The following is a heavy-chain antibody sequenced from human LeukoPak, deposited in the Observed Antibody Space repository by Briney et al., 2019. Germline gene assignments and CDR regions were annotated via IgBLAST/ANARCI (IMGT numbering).Heavy chain of an antibody. V-gene: IGHV1-2*04. CDR3: AREGIAAPPRFPMDV. CDR2: INPNSGGT. J-gene: IGHJ6*02. D-gene: IGHD6-13*01. Sequence: ASVKVSCKASGYTFTGYYMHWVRQAPGQGLEWMGWINPNSGGTNYAQKFQGWVTMTRDTSISTAYMELSRLRSDDTAVYHCAREGIAAPPRFPMDVWGQGTTVTVSS. CDR1: GYTFTGYY.